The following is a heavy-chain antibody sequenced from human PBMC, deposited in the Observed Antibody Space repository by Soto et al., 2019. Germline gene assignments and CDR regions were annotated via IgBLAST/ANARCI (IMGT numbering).Heavy chain of an antibody. J-gene: IGHJ4*02. CDR3: ARDYCSSTSCYRPHFDY. CDR1: GGSISSYY. V-gene: IGHV4-4*07. Sequence: QVQLQESGPGLVKPSETLSLTCTVSGGSISSYYWSWIRQPAGKGLEWIGRIYTSGSTNYSPSLKSRVTMSVDTSKNQFSLKLSSVTAADTAVYYCARDYCSSTSCYRPHFDYWGQGTLVTVSS. D-gene: IGHD2-2*01. CDR2: IYTSGST.